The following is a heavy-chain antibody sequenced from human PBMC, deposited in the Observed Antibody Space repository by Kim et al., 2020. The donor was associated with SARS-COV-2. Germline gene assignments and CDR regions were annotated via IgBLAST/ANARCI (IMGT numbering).Heavy chain of an antibody. CDR2: INHSGST. J-gene: IGHJ6*03. Sequence: SETLSLTCAVYGGSFSGYYWSWIRQPPGKGLEWIGEINHSGSTNYNPSLKSRVTISVDTSKNQFSLKLSSVTAADTAVYYCARCDYFWSGYSPYYYMDVWGKGTTVTVSS. CDR1: GGSFSGYY. CDR3: ARCDYFWSGYSPYYYMDV. V-gene: IGHV4-34*01. D-gene: IGHD3-3*01.